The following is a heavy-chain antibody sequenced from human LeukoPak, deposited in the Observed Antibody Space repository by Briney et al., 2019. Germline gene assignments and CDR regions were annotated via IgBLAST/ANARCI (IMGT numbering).Heavy chain of an antibody. Sequence: GGSLTLSCAASGFTFSSYAMHWVRQAPGKGLEWAAVISYDGSNKYYADSVKGRFTISRDNSKNTLYLQMNSLRAEDAAVYYCASQTRDYVILTGQTPYFDYWGQGTLVTVSS. CDR2: ISYDGSNK. CDR1: GFTFSSYA. D-gene: IGHD3-9*01. CDR3: ASQTRDYVILTGQTPYFDY. J-gene: IGHJ4*02. V-gene: IGHV3-30*04.